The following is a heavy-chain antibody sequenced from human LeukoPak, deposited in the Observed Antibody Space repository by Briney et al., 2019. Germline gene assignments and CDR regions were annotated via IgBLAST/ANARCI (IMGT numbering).Heavy chain of an antibody. CDR2: INSGGSST. CDR3: ARARNYYYGSGSYYLFAFDI. Sequence: GGSLRLSCAASGFTFSSYWMHWVRQAPGKGLVWVSRINSGGSSTSYADSVKGRFTISRDNAKNTLYLQMNSLRAEDTAVYYCARARNYYYGSGSYYLFAFDIWGQGTMVTVSS. J-gene: IGHJ3*02. D-gene: IGHD3-10*01. CDR1: GFTFSSYW. V-gene: IGHV3-74*01.